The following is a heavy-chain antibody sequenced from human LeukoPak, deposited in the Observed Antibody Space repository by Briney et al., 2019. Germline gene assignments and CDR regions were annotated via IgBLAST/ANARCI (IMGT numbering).Heavy chain of an antibody. V-gene: IGHV3-23*01. J-gene: IGHJ3*02. Sequence: PGGSLRLSCAASGFTFSSYAMSWVRQAPGKGLEWVSAISGSGGSTYYADSVKGRFTISRDNSKNTLYLQMNSLRAEDTAVYYCAKVNRNSFGYSIPFDAFDIWGQGTMVTVSS. D-gene: IGHD1-14*01. CDR3: AKVNRNSFGYSIPFDAFDI. CDR1: GFTFSSYA. CDR2: ISGSGGST.